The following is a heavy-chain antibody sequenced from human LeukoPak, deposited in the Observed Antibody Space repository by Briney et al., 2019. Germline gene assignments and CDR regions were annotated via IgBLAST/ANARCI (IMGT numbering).Heavy chain of an antibody. D-gene: IGHD3-3*01. CDR1: GYTFTNHA. CDR3: ARDQDFWSPFDY. Sequence: ASVKVSCKASGYTFTNHAMHWVRQAPGQGLEWMGWIDAANGNTKYSQKFQGRVTITRDTSASIVYMELSSLRSEDTAVYYCARDQDFWSPFDYWGQGTLVTVSS. V-gene: IGHV1-3*01. J-gene: IGHJ4*02. CDR2: IDAANGNT.